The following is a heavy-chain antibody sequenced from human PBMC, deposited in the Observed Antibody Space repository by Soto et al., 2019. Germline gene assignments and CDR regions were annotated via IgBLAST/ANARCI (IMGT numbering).Heavy chain of an antibody. Sequence: LRLSCAASGFTFSSYAMHGVRQAPVNVLEWVAVISYDGSNKYYADSVKGRFTISRDNSKNTLYLQMNSLRAEDTAVYYCARDQGSIFGVVIGYYGMDVWGQGTTVTVSS. J-gene: IGHJ6*02. CDR1: GFTFSSYA. CDR3: ARDQGSIFGVVIGYYGMDV. CDR2: ISYDGSNK. D-gene: IGHD3-3*01. V-gene: IGHV3-30-3*01.